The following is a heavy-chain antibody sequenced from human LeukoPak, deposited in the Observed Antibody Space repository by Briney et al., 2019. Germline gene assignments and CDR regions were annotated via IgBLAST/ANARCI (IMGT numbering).Heavy chain of an antibody. D-gene: IGHD6-13*01. CDR1: GGSISNYY. Sequence: SETLSLTCTVSGGSISNYYWSWIRQPPGKGLEWIGYIYYSGSTHYNPSLNSRVTISVDTSENQFSLKLTSVTAADTAVYYCARDMGSVAGHDYWGQGTLVTVSS. CDR3: ARDMGSVAGHDY. J-gene: IGHJ4*02. V-gene: IGHV4-59*01. CDR2: IYYSGST.